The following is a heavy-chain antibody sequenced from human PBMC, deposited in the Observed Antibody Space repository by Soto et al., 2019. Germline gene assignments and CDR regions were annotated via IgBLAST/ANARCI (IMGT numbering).Heavy chain of an antibody. CDR1: GFTFNSYG. CDR3: AREAVAGKYYFDY. Sequence: QVQLVESGGGVVQPGRSLRLSCAASGFTFNSYGMHWVRQAPGKGLEWVAVISYDEINKYYADSVKARFSISRDNSKNTLYLQMNSLRADDTAVYYCAREAVAGKYYFDYWGQGTLVTVFS. D-gene: IGHD6-19*01. V-gene: IGHV3-30*03. CDR2: ISYDEINK. J-gene: IGHJ4*02.